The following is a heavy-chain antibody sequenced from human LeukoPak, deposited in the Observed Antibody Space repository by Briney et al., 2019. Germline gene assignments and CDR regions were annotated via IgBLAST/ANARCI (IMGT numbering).Heavy chain of an antibody. CDR3: ARQEGGNRNFDY. CDR1: GYTFTSYA. Sequence: ASVKVSCKASGYTFTSYAMHWVRQAPGQRLEWMGWINAGNGNTKYSQKFQGRVTMTEDTSTDTAYMELSSLRSEDTAVYYCARQEGGNRNFDYWGQGTLVTVSS. V-gene: IGHV1-3*01. J-gene: IGHJ4*02. CDR2: INAGNGNT. D-gene: IGHD1-1*01.